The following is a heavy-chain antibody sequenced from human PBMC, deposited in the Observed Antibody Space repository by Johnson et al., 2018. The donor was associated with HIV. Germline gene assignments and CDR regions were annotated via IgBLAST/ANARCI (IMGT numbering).Heavy chain of an antibody. CDR2: IYRGGST. J-gene: IGHJ3*02. Sequence: EVQLVESGGGLVQPGGSLRLSCAASGFTVSSNYMSWVRQAPGKGLEWVSVIYRGGSTYYADSVKGRFTISRDNSKNTLYLQMNSLRAEDTAVYYCARKKATVFSTTSTNYAFDIWGQGTMVTVSS. D-gene: IGHD1-1*01. V-gene: IGHV3-66*01. CDR3: ARKKATVFSTTSTNYAFDI. CDR1: GFTVSSNY.